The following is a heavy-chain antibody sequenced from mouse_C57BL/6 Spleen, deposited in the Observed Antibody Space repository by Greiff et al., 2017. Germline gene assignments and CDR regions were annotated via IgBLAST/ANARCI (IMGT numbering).Heavy chain of an antibody. D-gene: IGHD2-3*01. V-gene: IGHV1-80*01. CDR2: IYPGDGDT. Sequence: VQLQQSGAELVKPGASVKISCKASGYAFSSYWMNWVKQRPGKGLEWIGQIYPGDGDTNYNGKFKGKATLTADKSSSTAYMQLSSLTSEDSAVYFCARGIYDGYGRFAYRGQGTLVTVSA. CDR1: GYAFSSYW. CDR3: ARGIYDGYGRFAY. J-gene: IGHJ3*01.